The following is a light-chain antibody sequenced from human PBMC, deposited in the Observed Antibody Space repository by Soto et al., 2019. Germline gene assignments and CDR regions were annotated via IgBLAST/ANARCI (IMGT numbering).Light chain of an antibody. CDR2: CTS. CDR1: QSISNS. J-gene: IGKJ1*01. V-gene: IGKV1-39*01. CDR3: QQSHSSSWT. Sequence: DIQLTQSPSSLSASVGDRVTITCRASQSISNSLNWYQQKPGKAPNLLIYCTSDLQSGVPSRFSGSGSGTEFTLTISSLQRDDFATYYCQQSHSSSWTFGQGTKVEIK.